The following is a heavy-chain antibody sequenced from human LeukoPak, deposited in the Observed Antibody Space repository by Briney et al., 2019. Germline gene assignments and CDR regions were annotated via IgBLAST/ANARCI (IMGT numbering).Heavy chain of an antibody. Sequence: PGGSLRLSCAASGFTFSSYSMNWVRQAPGKGLEWVSSISSSSSYIYYADSVKGRFTISRDKAKNSLYLQMNSLRAEDTAVYYCARDRDYGSGSYYNGYYMDVWGKGTTVTVSS. CDR3: ARDRDYGSGSYYNGYYMDV. V-gene: IGHV3-21*01. D-gene: IGHD3-10*01. J-gene: IGHJ6*03. CDR1: GFTFSSYS. CDR2: ISSSSSYI.